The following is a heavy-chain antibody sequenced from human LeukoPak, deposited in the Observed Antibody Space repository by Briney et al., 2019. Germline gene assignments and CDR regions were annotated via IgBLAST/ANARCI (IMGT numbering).Heavy chain of an antibody. D-gene: IGHD1/OR15-1a*01. J-gene: IGHJ4*02. CDR3: TRDREHRDFFDY. V-gene: IGHV3-48*03. CDR1: GFTFSSYE. CDR2: IGNYGSPI. Sequence: GGSLRLSCVTPGFTFSSYEMNWVRQAPGKGLEWISYIGNYGSPIYYADSVKGRFTISRDDAKNSLFLQMNSLRVEDTAIYYCTRDREHRDFFDYWGRGALVTVSS.